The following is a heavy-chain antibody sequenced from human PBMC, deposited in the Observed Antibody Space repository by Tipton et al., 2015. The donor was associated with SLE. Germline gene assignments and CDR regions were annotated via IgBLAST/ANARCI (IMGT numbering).Heavy chain of an antibody. J-gene: IGHJ2*01. CDR1: GFTFSTYS. D-gene: IGHD6-19*01. V-gene: IGHV3-48*01. CDR3: ARGKGIAVAGTRYFDL. Sequence: SLRLSCAASGFTFSTYSMNWVRQAPGKGLEWVSYISSSSSTIYYADSVKGRFTISRDNAKNSLYLQMNSLRVEDTAVYYCARGKGIAVAGTRYFDLWGRGTLVTVSS. CDR2: ISSSSSTI.